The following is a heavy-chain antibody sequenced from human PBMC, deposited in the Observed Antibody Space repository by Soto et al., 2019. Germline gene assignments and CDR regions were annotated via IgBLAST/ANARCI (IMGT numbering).Heavy chain of an antibody. V-gene: IGHV3-48*03. Sequence: EVQLVESGGGLVQPGGSLRLSCAASGFTFSSYEMNWVRQAPGKGLEWVSYISSSGSTIYYADSVKGRFTISRDNAKNSLDLQMNSLRAEDTAVYYCARLLGYCSGGSGRPASYYYYGMDVWGQGTTVTVSS. CDR1: GFTFSSYE. CDR2: ISSSGSTI. D-gene: IGHD2-15*01. CDR3: ARLLGYCSGGSGRPASYYYYGMDV. J-gene: IGHJ6*02.